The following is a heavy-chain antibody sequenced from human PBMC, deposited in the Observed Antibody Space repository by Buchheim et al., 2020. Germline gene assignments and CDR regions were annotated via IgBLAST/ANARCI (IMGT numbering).Heavy chain of an antibody. CDR2: ISYDGSNK. J-gene: IGHJ4*02. CDR1: GFTFSSYG. Sequence: QVQLVESGGGVVQPGRSLRLSCAASGFTFSSYGMHWVRQAPGKGLEWVAVISYDGSNKYYADSVKGRFTISRDISKNTLYLQMNSLRAEDTAVYYCAKVKYGDSSFDYWGQGTL. V-gene: IGHV3-30*18. D-gene: IGHD4-17*01. CDR3: AKVKYGDSSFDY.